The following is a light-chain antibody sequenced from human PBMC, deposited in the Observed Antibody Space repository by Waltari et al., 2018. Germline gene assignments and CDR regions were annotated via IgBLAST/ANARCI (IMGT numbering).Light chain of an antibody. CDR1: QGIKSY. CDR3: QQYYTYPLT. Sequence: AIRMTQSPSSFSASTGDRVTITCRASQGIKSYLALYQQKPGKAPNLLIYATSTLQSGVPSRFSGSGSGTDFTLTISYLQSEDFATYYCQQYYTYPLTFGGGTKVEIK. CDR2: ATS. V-gene: IGKV1-8*01. J-gene: IGKJ4*01.